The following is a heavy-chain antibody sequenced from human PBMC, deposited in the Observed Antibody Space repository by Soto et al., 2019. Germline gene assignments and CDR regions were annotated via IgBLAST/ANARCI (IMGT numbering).Heavy chain of an antibody. CDR2: ISSSSSTI. CDR1: GFTFSSYS. Sequence: PGGSLRLSCAASGFTFSSYSMNWARQAPGKGLEWVSYISSSSSTIYYADSVKGRFTISRDNAKNSLYLQMNSLRDEDTAVYYCARDYGSGSYHLFDYWGQGTLVTVSS. D-gene: IGHD3-10*01. CDR3: ARDYGSGSYHLFDY. J-gene: IGHJ4*02. V-gene: IGHV3-48*02.